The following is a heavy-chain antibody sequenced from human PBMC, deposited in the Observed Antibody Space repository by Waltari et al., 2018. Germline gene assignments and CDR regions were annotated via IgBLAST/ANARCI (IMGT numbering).Heavy chain of an antibody. V-gene: IGHV3-74*01. J-gene: IGHJ5*01. CDR2: INSDDSST. D-gene: IGHD6-19*01. Sequence: EVQLVESGGGLIQPGGSLRLSCAASGFTFSNYWMSWVRQVPGKGLVGVSSINSDDSSTDYADFVKGRFTISRDNVKNTLFLQMNSLRAEDTAVYYCTRDEFGGIAVFDSWGQGTLVTVSS. CDR3: TRDEFGGIAVFDS. CDR1: GFTFSNYW.